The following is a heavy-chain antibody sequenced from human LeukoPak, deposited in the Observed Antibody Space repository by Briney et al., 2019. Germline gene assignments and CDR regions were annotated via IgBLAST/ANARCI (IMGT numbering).Heavy chain of an antibody. CDR3: ARQLWLPPYYYYGMDV. D-gene: IGHD5-18*01. CDR1: GFTFSSYS. V-gene: IGHV3-21*01. J-gene: IGHJ6*02. Sequence: PGGSLRLSCAASGFTFSSYSMNWVRQAPGKGLEWVSSISSSSSYIYYADSVKGRFTISRDNAKNSLYLQMNSLRAEDTAVYYCARQLWLPPYYYYGMDVWGQGTTVTVSS. CDR2: ISSSSSYI.